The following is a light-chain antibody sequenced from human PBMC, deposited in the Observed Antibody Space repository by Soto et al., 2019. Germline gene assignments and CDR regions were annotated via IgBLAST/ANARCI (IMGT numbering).Light chain of an antibody. Sequence: QSVLTQPASVSGSPGQSITISCTGTSSDVGGYDYVSWYQQHPGKAPKLMIYEVSNRPSGISDRFSASKSGNTASLTISGLRAEDEADYYCQSYDSSLSSYVFGTGTKLTVL. CDR1: SSDVGGYDY. CDR3: QSYDSSLSSYV. CDR2: EVS. V-gene: IGLV2-14*01. J-gene: IGLJ1*01.